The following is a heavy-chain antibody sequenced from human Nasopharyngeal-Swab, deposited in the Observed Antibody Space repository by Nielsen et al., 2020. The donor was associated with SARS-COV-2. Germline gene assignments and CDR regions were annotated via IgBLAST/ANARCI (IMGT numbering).Heavy chain of an antibody. Sequence: GSLRLSCAVSGGSISSSNWWSWVRQPPGKGLEWIGEINHSGSTNYNPSLKSRVTISVDTSKNQFSLKLSSVTAADTAVYYCARGGYDYVWGSYRGYFDYWGQGTLVTVSS. CDR3: ARGGYDYVWGSYRGYFDY. V-gene: IGHV4-4*02. D-gene: IGHD3-16*02. CDR2: INHSGST. J-gene: IGHJ4*02. CDR1: GGSISSSNW.